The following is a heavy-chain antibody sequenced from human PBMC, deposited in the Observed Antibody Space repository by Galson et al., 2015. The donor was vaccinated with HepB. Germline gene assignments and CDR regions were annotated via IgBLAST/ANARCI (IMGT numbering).Heavy chain of an antibody. D-gene: IGHD3-10*01. V-gene: IGHV3-30*18. Sequence: SLRLSCAASGFTFRSYGMHWVRQAPGKGLEWVAVISYDGSKKYYEDSVKGRFTISRDNSKTTLYLQMNSLRPVDTAVYYCAKGHFGSGELSPATNYFNYWGQGVLVTVSS. J-gene: IGHJ4*02. CDR1: GFTFRSYG. CDR3: AKGHFGSGELSPATNYFNY. CDR2: ISYDGSKK.